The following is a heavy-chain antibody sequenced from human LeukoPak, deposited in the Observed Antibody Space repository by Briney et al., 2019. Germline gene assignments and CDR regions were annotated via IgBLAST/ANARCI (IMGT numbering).Heavy chain of an antibody. V-gene: IGHV3-30*04. D-gene: IGHD2-2*01. CDR2: ISYDGSNK. CDR1: GFTFSSYA. CDR3: ARAPIVVVPAAIQGAFDI. J-gene: IGHJ3*02. Sequence: GRSLRLSCAASGFTFSSYAMHWVRQAPGKGLEWVAVISYDGSNKYYADSVKGRFTISRDNSKNTLYLQMNSLRAEDTAVYYCARAPIVVVPAAIQGAFDIWGQGTMVTVPS.